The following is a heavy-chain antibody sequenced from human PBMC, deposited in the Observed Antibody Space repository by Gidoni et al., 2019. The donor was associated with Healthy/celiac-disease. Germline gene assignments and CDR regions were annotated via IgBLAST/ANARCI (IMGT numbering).Heavy chain of an antibody. D-gene: IGHD6-13*01. J-gene: IGHJ5*02. V-gene: IGHV5-51*01. CDR3: ARSIAAAGDNWFDP. CDR2: IYPGDSDT. CDR1: VYSFTSYW. Sequence: EVQLVQSGAEVKKPGESLKISCKGSVYSFTSYWIGWVRQMPGKGLEWMGIIYPGDSDTRYRQSFQGQVTISAEKSISTAYLQWSSLKASDTAMYYCARSIAAAGDNWFDPWGQGTLVTVSS.